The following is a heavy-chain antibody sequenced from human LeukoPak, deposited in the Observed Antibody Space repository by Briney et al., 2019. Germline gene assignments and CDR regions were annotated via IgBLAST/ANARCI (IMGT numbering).Heavy chain of an antibody. D-gene: IGHD6-19*01. CDR2: IKQGGSEK. V-gene: IGHV3-7*05. Sequence: GGSLRLSCAASGFTFSNYWMSWVRQAPGKGLEWVAHIKQGGSEKYYVDSVKGRFTISRDNAKNSLYLQMNSLRAEDTALYYCVKVTWTVAGPYWGQGTLVTVSS. CDR3: VKVTWTVAGPY. J-gene: IGHJ4*02. CDR1: GFTFSNYW.